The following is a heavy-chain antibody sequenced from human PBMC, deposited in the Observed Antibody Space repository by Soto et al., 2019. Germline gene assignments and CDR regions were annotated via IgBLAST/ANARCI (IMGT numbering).Heavy chain of an antibody. CDR1: GYTFTSYG. Sequence: ASVKVSCKASGYTFTSYGISWVRQAPGQGLEWMGWISAYNGNTNYAQKLQGRVTMTTDTSTSTAYMELRSLRSGDTAVYYCARDKVTYYDFWSGSDYWGQGTLVTVSS. J-gene: IGHJ4*02. CDR2: ISAYNGNT. D-gene: IGHD3-3*01. V-gene: IGHV1-18*04. CDR3: ARDKVTYYDFWSGSDY.